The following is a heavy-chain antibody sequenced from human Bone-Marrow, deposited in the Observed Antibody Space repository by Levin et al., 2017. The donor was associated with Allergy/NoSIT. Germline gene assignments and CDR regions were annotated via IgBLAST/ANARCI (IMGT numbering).Heavy chain of an antibody. Sequence: SETLSLTCTVSGASISSFYWSWIRQHPGKGLEWIGYIYYSGSTNYSPSLKSRVSMSADMSRNQVYLTMSSVTAADTAVYYCARQAVPAAMNGFDSWGQGTLVTVSS. CDR1: GASISSFY. CDR3: ARQAVPAAMNGFDS. D-gene: IGHD2-2*01. J-gene: IGHJ5*01. CDR2: IYYSGST. V-gene: IGHV4-59*08.